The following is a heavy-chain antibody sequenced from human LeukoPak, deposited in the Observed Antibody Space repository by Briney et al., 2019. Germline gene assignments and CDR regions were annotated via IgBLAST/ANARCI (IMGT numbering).Heavy chain of an antibody. CDR3: ARGLVALDY. J-gene: IGHJ4*02. Sequence: GGSLRLSCAASGFTFSSYGMHWVRPAPGKGLEWVAVIWYDGSNKYYADSVKGRFTISRDNSKNTLYLQMNSLRAEDTAVYYCARGLVALDYWGQGTLVTVSS. CDR2: IWYDGSNK. V-gene: IGHV3-33*01. CDR1: GFTFSSYG. D-gene: IGHD5-12*01.